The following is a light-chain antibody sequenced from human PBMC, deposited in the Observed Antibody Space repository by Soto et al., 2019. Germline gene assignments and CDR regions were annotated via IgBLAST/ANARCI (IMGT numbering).Light chain of an antibody. CDR1: QTVNTW. J-gene: IGKJ3*01. CDR3: QQYYNYPPT. CDR2: AAS. V-gene: IGKV1-5*01. Sequence: DIQLTQSPSTLSASVGERVTITCRASQTVNTWLAWYQHKPGEAPKLLIYAASTLQSGVPSRFSGSGSGTDFTLTISSLQSEDFETYYCQQYYNYPPTFGPGTKVDIK.